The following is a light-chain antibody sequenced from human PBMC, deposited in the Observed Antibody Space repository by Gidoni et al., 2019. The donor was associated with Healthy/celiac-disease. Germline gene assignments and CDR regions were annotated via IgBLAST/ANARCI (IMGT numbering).Light chain of an antibody. CDR1: QSVSSY. V-gene: IGKV3-11*01. CDR3: QQRSNWPPFT. CDR2: DAS. Sequence: EIVLTQSPATLSLSPGARATLSCRASQSVSSYLAWYQQKPGQAPRLLIYDASNRATGIPARFSGSGSGTDFTLTISSLEPEDFAVYYCQQRSNWPPFTFGQXTKLEIK. J-gene: IGKJ2*01.